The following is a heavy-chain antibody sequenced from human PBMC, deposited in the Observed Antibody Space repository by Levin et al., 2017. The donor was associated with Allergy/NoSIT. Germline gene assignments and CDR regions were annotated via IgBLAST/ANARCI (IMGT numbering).Heavy chain of an antibody. V-gene: IGHV3-9*01. Sequence: SLKISCAASGFTFDDYAMHWVRQAPGKGLEWVSGISWNSGSIGYADSVKGRFTISRDNAKNSLYLQMNSLRAEDTALYYCARGPTMGRYYDFWSGPHNWGQGTLVTVSS. CDR1: GFTFDDYA. CDR2: ISWNSGSI. D-gene: IGHD3-3*01. CDR3: ARGPTMGRYYDFWSGPHN. J-gene: IGHJ4*02.